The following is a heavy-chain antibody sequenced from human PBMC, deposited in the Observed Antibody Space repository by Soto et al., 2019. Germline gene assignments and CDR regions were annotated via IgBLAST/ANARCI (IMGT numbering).Heavy chain of an antibody. Sequence: EVPLVESGGGLVQPGGSLRLSCAASGFTVSTNYMSWVRQAPGKGLEWLSIIYSGGSTYYADSVKGRFTISRDNSKNTLYLQNNRLRGEGTAVFYCAGGLHYSGYEWGGIDVWGQGATVTVSS. CDR3: AGGLHYSGYEWGGIDV. J-gene: IGHJ6*02. CDR2: IYSGGST. CDR1: GFTVSTNY. V-gene: IGHV3-66*01. D-gene: IGHD5-12*01.